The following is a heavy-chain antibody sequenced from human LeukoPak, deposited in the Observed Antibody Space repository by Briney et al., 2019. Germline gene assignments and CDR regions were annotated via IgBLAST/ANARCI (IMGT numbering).Heavy chain of an antibody. J-gene: IGHJ3*02. D-gene: IGHD2-15*01. CDR2: IYYSGST. CDR1: GGSISSGDYY. Sequence: PSETLSLTCTVSGGSISSGDYYWSWIRQPPGKGLEWIGYIYYSGSTNYNPSLKSRVTISVDTSKNQFSLKLSSVTAADTAVYYCARHWWPEDAFDIWGQGTMVTVSS. V-gene: IGHV4-61*08. CDR3: ARHWWPEDAFDI.